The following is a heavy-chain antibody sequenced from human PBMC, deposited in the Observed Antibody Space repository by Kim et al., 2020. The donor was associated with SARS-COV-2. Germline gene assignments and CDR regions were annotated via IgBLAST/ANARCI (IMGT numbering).Heavy chain of an antibody. J-gene: IGHJ4*02. CDR3: AKPLRGIAAKKDGLRSLDGLFRVDY. Sequence: GGSLRLSCAASGFTFSSYAMSWVRQAPGKGLEWVSAISGSGGSTYYADSVKGRFTISRDNSKNTLYLQMNSLRAEDTAVYYCAKPLRGIAAKKDGLRSLDGLFRVDYWGQGTLVTVSS. CDR2: ISGSGGST. D-gene: IGHD6-13*01. V-gene: IGHV3-23*01. CDR1: GFTFSSYA.